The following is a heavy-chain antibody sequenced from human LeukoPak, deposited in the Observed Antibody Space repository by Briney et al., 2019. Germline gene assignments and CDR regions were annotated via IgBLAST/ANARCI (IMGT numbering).Heavy chain of an antibody. D-gene: IGHD2-2*01. CDR1: GYIFTTYY. J-gene: IGHJ6*03. CDR3: AILPVVPAAGNYYYYYYMDV. Sequence: GASVKVSCKASGYIFTTYYIHWVRRAPGQGLEWMGIINPSGGNTNYAQKFQGRVTMTRDTSTSTVYMELSSLRSEDTAVYYCAILPVVPAAGNYYYYYYMDVWGKGTTVTISS. V-gene: IGHV1-46*01. CDR2: INPSGGNT.